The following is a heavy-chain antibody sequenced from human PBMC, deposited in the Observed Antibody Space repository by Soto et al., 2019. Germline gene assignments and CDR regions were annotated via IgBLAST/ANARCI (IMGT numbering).Heavy chain of an antibody. J-gene: IGHJ6*02. Sequence: GGSLRLSCSASGFTFSSYAMHWVRQAPGKGLEYVSAISSNGGSTYYADSVKGRFTISRDNSKNTLYLQMSSLRAEDTAVYYCVKDLTTMIVAYYGMDVWGQGTTVTVSS. D-gene: IGHD3-22*01. CDR2: ISSNGGST. V-gene: IGHV3-64D*08. CDR1: GFTFSSYA. CDR3: VKDLTTMIVAYYGMDV.